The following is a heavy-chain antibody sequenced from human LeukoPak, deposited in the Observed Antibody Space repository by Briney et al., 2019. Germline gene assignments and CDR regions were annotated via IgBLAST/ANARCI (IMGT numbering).Heavy chain of an antibody. CDR1: GFTLSSYA. CDR3: AKEQASSRMVGKNFDY. CDR2: ISGSGGST. Sequence: GGSLRLSCAASGFTLSSYAMSWVRQAPGKGLEWVSAISGSGGSTYYADSVKGRFTISRDNSKNTLYLQMNSLRAEDTAVYYCAKEQASSRMVGKNFDYWGQGTLVTVSS. J-gene: IGHJ4*02. D-gene: IGHD3-10*01. V-gene: IGHV3-23*01.